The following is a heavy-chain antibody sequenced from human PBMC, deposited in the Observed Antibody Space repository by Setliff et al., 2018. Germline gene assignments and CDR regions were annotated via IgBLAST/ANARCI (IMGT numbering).Heavy chain of an antibody. CDR1: GYIFTSYG. V-gene: IGHV1-18*01. J-gene: IGHJ3*02. CDR2: ISTYNGKT. Sequence: PGASVKVSCKASGYIFTSYGFSWVRQAPGQGLEWMGWISTYNGKTNYAQKFQGRVTMTTDTSTSTAYMELRSLRSDDTAVYYCARDLDYQYYYDSSGRDAFDIWGQGTRVTVSS. D-gene: IGHD3-22*01. CDR3: ARDLDYQYYYDSSGRDAFDI.